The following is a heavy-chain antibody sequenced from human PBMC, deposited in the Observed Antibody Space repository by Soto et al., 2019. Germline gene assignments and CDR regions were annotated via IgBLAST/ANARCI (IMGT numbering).Heavy chain of an antibody. V-gene: IGHV4-39*01. CDR3: ARQRRITMIVVVMHPSNWFDP. CDR2: IYYSGST. D-gene: IGHD3-22*01. CDR1: GGSISSSSYY. Sequence: SETLSLTCTVSGGSISSSSYYWGWIRQPPGKGLEWIGSIYYSGSTYYNPSLKSRVTISVDTSKNQFSLKLSSVTAADTAVYYCARQRRITMIVVVMHPSNWFDPWGQGTLVTVSS. J-gene: IGHJ5*02.